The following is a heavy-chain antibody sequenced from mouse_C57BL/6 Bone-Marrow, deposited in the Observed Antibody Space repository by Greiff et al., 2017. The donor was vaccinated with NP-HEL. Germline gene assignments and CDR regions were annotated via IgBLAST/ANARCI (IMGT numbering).Heavy chain of an antibody. V-gene: IGHV1-59*01. J-gene: IGHJ2*01. Sequence: QVQLQQPGAELVRPGTSVKLSCKASGYTFTSYWMHWVKQRPGQGLEWIGVIDPSDSYTNYNQKFKGKATLTVDTSSSTAYMQLSSLTSEDSAVYYCARLYYGYGDYWGQGTTLTVSS. D-gene: IGHD2-2*01. CDR2: IDPSDSYT. CDR1: GYTFTSYW. CDR3: ARLYYGYGDY.